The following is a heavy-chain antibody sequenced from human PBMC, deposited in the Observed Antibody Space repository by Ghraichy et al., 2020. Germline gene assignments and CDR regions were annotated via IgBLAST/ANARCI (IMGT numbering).Heavy chain of an antibody. D-gene: IGHD4-17*01. CDR1: DLPFNTFYDYA. V-gene: IGHV3-23*01. J-gene: IGHJ4*02. Sequence: GESLNISCVASDLPFNTFYDYAMRWVRQAPGKGLERVSSVSGSGDSTYYSPSVKGRFTISRDNSNNALYVHMNILRAEDTAVYYSAKSLTTLEPLNFDYWGQGVPVIVSS. CDR2: VSGSGDST. CDR3: AKSLTTLEPLNFDY.